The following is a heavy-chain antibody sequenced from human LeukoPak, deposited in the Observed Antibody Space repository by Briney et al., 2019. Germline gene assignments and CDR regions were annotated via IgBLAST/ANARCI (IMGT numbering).Heavy chain of an antibody. J-gene: IGHJ6*03. Sequence: PSETLSLTCAVYGGSFSGYYWSWIRQPPGKGLEWIGEINHSGSTNYNPSLKSRVTISVDTSKNQFSLKLSSVTAADTAVYYCARGTSNYPPFYYYYMDVWGKGTTVTVSS. D-gene: IGHD4-11*01. CDR2: INHSGST. CDR1: GGSFSGYY. V-gene: IGHV4-34*01. CDR3: ARGTSNYPPFYYYYMDV.